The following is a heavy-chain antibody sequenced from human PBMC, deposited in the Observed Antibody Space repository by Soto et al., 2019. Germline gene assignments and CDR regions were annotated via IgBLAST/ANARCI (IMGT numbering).Heavy chain of an antibody. V-gene: IGHV4-30-4*01. CDR3: ARQKFGELESYFDY. Sequence: SETLSLTCTFSGGSISSGDYYLSWIRQPPGKGLEWIGYIYYSGSTYYNPSLKSRVTISVDTSKNQFSLKLSSVTAADTAVYYCARQKFGELESYFDYWGQGTLVTVSS. D-gene: IGHD3-10*01. J-gene: IGHJ4*02. CDR1: GGSISSGDYY. CDR2: IYYSGST.